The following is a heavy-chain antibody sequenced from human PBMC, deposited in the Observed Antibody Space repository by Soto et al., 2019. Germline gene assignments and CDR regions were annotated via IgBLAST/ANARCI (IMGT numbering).Heavy chain of an antibody. V-gene: IGHV4-30-4*01. CDR1: GGSISSGDYY. CDR3: AVVRGVRYFDY. J-gene: IGHJ4*02. Sequence: SETLSLTCTVSGGSISSGDYYWSWIRQPPGKGLEWIGYIYYSGSTYYNPSLKSRVTISVDTSKNQFSLKLSSVTAADTAVYYCAVVRGVRYFDYWGQGTLVTVSS. D-gene: IGHD2-21*01. CDR2: IYYSGST.